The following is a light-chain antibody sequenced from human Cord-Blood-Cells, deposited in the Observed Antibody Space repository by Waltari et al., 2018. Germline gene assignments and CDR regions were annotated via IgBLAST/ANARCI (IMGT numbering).Light chain of an antibody. Sequence: QSALTQPASVSGSPGQSITISCTGTSSDVGGYNYVSRYQQNPGKAPKLMIYEVSNRPSGVSNRFSGSKSGNTASLTISGLQAGDEADYYCSSYTSSSTYVFGTRTKVTVL. CDR2: EVS. CDR1: SSDVGGYNY. V-gene: IGLV2-14*01. CDR3: SSYTSSSTYV. J-gene: IGLJ1*01.